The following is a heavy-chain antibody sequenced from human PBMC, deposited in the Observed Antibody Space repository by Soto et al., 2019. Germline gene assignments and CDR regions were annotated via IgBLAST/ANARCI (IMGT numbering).Heavy chain of an antibody. J-gene: IGHJ6*02. D-gene: IGHD6-6*01. CDR3: AREGWSGYSSSPYYYGMDV. CDR1: GFTVSSNY. CDR2: IYSGGST. V-gene: IGHV3-53*01. Sequence: GGSLRLSCAASGFTVSSNYMSWVRQAPGKGLEWVSVIYSGGSTYYADSVKGRFTISRDNSKNTLYLQMNSLRAEDKAVYYCAREGWSGYSSSPYYYGMDVWGQGTTVPVSS.